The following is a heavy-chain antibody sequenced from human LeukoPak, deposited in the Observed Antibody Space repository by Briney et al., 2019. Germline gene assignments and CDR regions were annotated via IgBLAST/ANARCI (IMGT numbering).Heavy chain of an antibody. Sequence: GGSLRLSCAASGFTFSSYWMSWVRQARGKGLEWVANIKQEGSEKYYVDSVKGRFTISRDNAKNSLYLQMNSLRAEDTAVYYCARAWSYTSGWYNYWGQGTLVTVSS. CDR3: ARAWSYTSGWYNY. CDR2: IKQEGSEK. CDR1: GFTFSSYW. J-gene: IGHJ4*02. D-gene: IGHD6-19*01. V-gene: IGHV3-7*04.